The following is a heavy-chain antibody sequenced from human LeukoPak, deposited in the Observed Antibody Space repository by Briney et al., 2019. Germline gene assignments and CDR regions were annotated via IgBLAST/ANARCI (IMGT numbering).Heavy chain of an antibody. J-gene: IGHJ3*02. CDR1: GFTFSSYG. V-gene: IGHV3-33*01. D-gene: IGHD3-16*02. CDR2: IWYDGSNK. Sequence: GGSLRLSCAASGFTFSSYGMHWVRQAPGKGLEWVAVIWYDGSNKYYADSVKGRFTTSRDNSKNTLYLQMNSLRAEDTAVYYCASLSYRDAFDIWGQGTMVTVSS. CDR3: ASLSYRDAFDI.